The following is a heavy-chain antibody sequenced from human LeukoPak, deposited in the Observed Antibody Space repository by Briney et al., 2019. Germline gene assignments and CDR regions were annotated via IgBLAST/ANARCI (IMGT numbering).Heavy chain of an antibody. Sequence: PGRSLRLSCAASGFTFSSYGMHWVRQAPGKGLEWVAVISYDGSNKYYADSVKGRFTISRDNSKNTLYLQMNSLRAEDTAVYYCAEVGDSFDYWGQGTLVTVSS. CDR2: ISYDGSNK. J-gene: IGHJ4*02. D-gene: IGHD3-16*01. V-gene: IGHV3-30*03. CDR3: AEVGDSFDY. CDR1: GFTFSSYG.